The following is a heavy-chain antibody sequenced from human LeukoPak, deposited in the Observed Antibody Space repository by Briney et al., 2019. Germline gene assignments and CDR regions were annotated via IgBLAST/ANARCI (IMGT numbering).Heavy chain of an antibody. D-gene: IGHD6-13*01. CDR3: ARDARIAAADPDYFDY. CDR2: ISAYNGNT. J-gene: IGHJ4*02. V-gene: IGHV1-18*01. Sequence: GASVKVSCKASGYTFTSYGISWVRQAPGQGLEWMGWISAYNGNTNYAQKLQGRVTMTTDTSTSTAYMELRSLRSDDTAVYYCARDARIAAADPDYFDYWGQGTLVTVSS. CDR1: GYTFTSYG.